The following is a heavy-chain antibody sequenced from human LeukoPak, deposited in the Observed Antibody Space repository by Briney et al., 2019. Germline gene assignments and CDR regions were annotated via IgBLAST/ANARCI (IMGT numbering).Heavy chain of an antibody. D-gene: IGHD3-9*01. CDR3: ARAWDILTGANWFDP. J-gene: IGHJ5*02. V-gene: IGHV1-2*02. CDR1: GYTFTDHY. CDR2: IHPGRGDT. Sequence: ASVKVSCKALGYTFTDHYFHWLRQAPGQGLEWMGWIHPGRGDTNYAQKFQGRVSLTRDTSISTAYMELSRLRSDDTAVYCCARAWDILTGANWFDPWGQGTLVTVSS.